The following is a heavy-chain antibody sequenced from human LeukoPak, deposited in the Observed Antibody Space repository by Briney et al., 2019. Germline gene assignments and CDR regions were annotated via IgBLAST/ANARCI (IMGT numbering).Heavy chain of an antibody. V-gene: IGHV6-1*01. CDR3: ARKVVNGPFDI. CDR2: TYYRSKWYS. Sequence: SQTLSLTCANSGDSVSSNSVAWNWIRQSPSRGLEWLGRTYYRSKWYSDSAVPVKSRITVTPDTSKNQFSLQLNSVTPEDTAVYYCARKVVNGPFDIWGQGTMVTVSS. J-gene: IGHJ3*02. CDR1: GDSVSSNSVA. D-gene: IGHD3-22*01.